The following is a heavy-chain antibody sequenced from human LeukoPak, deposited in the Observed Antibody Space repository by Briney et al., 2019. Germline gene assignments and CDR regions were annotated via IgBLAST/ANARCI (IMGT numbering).Heavy chain of an antibody. CDR2: ISSSSTTI. J-gene: IGHJ4*02. V-gene: IGHV3-48*01. CDR3: AKDPVVDTAMVAYYFDY. Sequence: GGSLRLSCAASGFTFSTYSMNWVRQAPGKGLEWVSYISSSSTTIYYADSVKGRFTISRDNSKNTLYLQMNSLIAEDTAVYYCAKDPVVDTAMVAYYFDYWGQGTLVTVSS. D-gene: IGHD5-18*01. CDR1: GFTFSTYS.